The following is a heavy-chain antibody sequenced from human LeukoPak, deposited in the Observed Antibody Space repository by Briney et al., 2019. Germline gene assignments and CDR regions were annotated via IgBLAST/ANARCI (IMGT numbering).Heavy chain of an antibody. CDR2: INEGSNYI. D-gene: IGHD1-1*01. CDR3: ARDRDTTFLRADY. CDR1: GFTFSSYS. Sequence: GGSLRLSCAASGFTFSSYSMNWVRQAPGKGLEWVSSINEGSNYIRYADSVRGRFTISRDNAKNSLYLQMNSLTAEDTAVYYCARDRDTTFLRADYWGQGTLVTVSS. V-gene: IGHV3-21*01. J-gene: IGHJ4*02.